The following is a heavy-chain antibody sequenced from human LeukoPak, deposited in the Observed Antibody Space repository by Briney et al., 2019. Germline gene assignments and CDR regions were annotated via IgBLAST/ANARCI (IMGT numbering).Heavy chain of an antibody. V-gene: IGHV3-48*01. CDR2: ISLRSSTI. Sequence: PGGSLRLSCAASGFTFSTYSMNWVRQAPGKGLEWVSYISLRSSTIYYADSVRGRFTISRDNAKNSLYLQMNSLRAEDTAVYYCARAEPVINYYDSSGFDYWGQGTLVTVSS. CDR1: GFTFSTYS. D-gene: IGHD3-22*01. CDR3: ARAEPVINYYDSSGFDY. J-gene: IGHJ4*02.